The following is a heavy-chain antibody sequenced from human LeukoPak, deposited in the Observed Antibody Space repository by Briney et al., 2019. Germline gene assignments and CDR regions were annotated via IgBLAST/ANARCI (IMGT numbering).Heavy chain of an antibody. CDR2: IWYDGSNE. J-gene: IGHJ4*02. CDR1: GFTFSRYG. CDR3: ARPLGGDALDY. D-gene: IGHD3-16*01. Sequence: PGGSLRLSCAASGFTFSRYGMHWVRQAPGKGLEWVAVIWYDGSNEYYADSVKGRFTIFRDNSKNTLHLQMNSLRAEDTAVYYCARPLGGDALDYWGQGTLVTVSS. V-gene: IGHV3-33*01.